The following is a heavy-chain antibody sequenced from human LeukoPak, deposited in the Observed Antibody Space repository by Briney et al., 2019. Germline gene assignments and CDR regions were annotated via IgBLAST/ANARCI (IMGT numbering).Heavy chain of an antibody. Sequence: SETLSLTCSVSSGFISSYYWTWIRQSPGKGLEWIGYIYYTGSTSYNPSLQSRVTISVDTSKNQFSLRLNSVTAADTAVYYCARSGSTAFDYWGQGTLVTVSS. CDR1: SGFISSYY. V-gene: IGHV4-59*01. CDR2: IYYTGST. D-gene: IGHD1-26*01. CDR3: ARSGSTAFDY. J-gene: IGHJ4*02.